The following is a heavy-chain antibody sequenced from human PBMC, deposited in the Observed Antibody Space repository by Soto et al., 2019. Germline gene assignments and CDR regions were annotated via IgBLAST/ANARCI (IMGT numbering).Heavy chain of an antibody. CDR3: ARREGTTSLRFLEWMGGASSDYYYYYMDV. D-gene: IGHD3-3*01. Sequence: ASLTVSCKASGYSFTSSDINWVRHATGQGLEWMGWMNPNSGNTGYAQKFQGRVTMTRNTSISTAYMELSSLRSEDTAVYYCARREGTTSLRFLEWMGGASSDYYYYYMDVWGKGTTVTVSS. CDR2: MNPNSGNT. CDR1: GYSFTSSD. V-gene: IGHV1-8*01. J-gene: IGHJ6*03.